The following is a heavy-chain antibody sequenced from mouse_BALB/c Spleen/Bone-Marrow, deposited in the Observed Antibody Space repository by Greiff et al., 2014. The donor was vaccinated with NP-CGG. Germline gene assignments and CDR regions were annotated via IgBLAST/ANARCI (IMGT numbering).Heavy chain of an antibody. CDR3: ARDRGDYVFAY. V-gene: IGHV2-9*02. J-gene: IGHJ3*01. CDR1: GFSLTSYG. D-gene: IGHD2-4*01. Sequence: VKLVESGPGLVAPSQSLSITCTVSGFSLTSYGVHWVRQPPGKGLEWLGVIWAGGSTNYNSALMSRLSISKDNSKSQVFLKMSSLQTDDTAMYYCARDRGDYVFAYWGQGTLVTVSA. CDR2: IWAGGST.